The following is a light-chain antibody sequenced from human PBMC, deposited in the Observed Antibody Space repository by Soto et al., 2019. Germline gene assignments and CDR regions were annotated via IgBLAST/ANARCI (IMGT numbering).Light chain of an antibody. CDR1: QSVGSN. CDR2: GAS. Sequence: EIVMTQSPATLSVSPGERSILSCSSSQSVGSNLAWYQQKPGQAPRLLIYGASTRAIGIPARFSGSGSGTEFTLTISSLQSEDFVVYYCQQYNNWPPWTFGQGTKVDIK. CDR3: QQYNNWPPWT. J-gene: IGKJ1*01. V-gene: IGKV3-15*01.